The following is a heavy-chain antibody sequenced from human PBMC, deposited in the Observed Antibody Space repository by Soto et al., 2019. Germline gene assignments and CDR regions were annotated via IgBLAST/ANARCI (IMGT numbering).Heavy chain of an antibody. J-gene: IGHJ3*02. D-gene: IGHD3-3*01. CDR3: TTEVVDFWSAYGAFDI. CDR1: GFTFSNAW. CDR2: IKSKTDGGTT. V-gene: IGHV3-15*01. Sequence: GGSLRLSCAASGFTFSNAWMSWVRQAPGKGLEWVGRIKSKTDGGTTDYAAPVKGRFTISRDDSKNTLYLQMNSLKTEDTAVYYCTTEVVDFWSAYGAFDIWGQGTMVTVSS.